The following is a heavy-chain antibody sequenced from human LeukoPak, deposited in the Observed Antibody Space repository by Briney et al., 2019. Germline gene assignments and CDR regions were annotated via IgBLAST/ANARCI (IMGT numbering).Heavy chain of an antibody. V-gene: IGHV4-39*01. CDR2: IYYSGST. CDR3: ARRSAYDFLSGPYDY. CDR1: GGSISSSSYY. Sequence: PSETLSLTCTVSGGSISSSSYYWGWIRQPPGKGLEWIGSIYYSGSTYYNPSLKSRVTISVDTSKNQFSLKLSSVTAADTAVYYCARRSAYDFLSGPYDYWGQGTLVTVSS. J-gene: IGHJ4*02. D-gene: IGHD3-3*01.